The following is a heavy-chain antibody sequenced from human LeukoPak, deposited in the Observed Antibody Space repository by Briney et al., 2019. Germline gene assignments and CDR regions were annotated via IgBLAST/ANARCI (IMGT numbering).Heavy chain of an antibody. CDR3: ARDYNDFWRGPTIYYYYMDV. J-gene: IGHJ6*03. CDR2: IKQDGSEK. D-gene: IGHD3-3*01. CDR1: GFTFSSYW. V-gene: IGHV3-7*01. Sequence: GGSLRLSCAASGFTFSSYWMSWVPQAPGKGLEWVANIKQDGSEKYYVDSVKGRFTISRDNAKNSLYLQMNSLRAEDTAVYYCARDYNDFWRGPTIYYYYMDVWGKGTTVTVSS.